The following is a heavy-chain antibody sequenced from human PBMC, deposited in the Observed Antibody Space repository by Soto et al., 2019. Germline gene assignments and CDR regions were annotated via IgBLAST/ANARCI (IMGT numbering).Heavy chain of an antibody. D-gene: IGHD3-16*02. CDR3: AHLTITYGGVIGLDAFDI. CDR1: GFSLSPVGVG. J-gene: IGHJ3*02. Sequence: QITLKESAPTLVQPTQTLTLRCTSSGFSLSPVGVGVGWIRQPPGKALEWIAVIYWDNDKRYNPSLSNRLSIIKDLSRNQVVVTMINMDPVDTGTYYCAHLTITYGGVIGLDAFDIWGQGTLVTVSS. V-gene: IGHV2-5*02. CDR2: IYWDNDK.